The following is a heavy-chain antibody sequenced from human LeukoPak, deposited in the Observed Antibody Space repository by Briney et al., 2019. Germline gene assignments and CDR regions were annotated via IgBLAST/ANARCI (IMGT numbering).Heavy chain of an antibody. CDR1: GGSFSGYY. J-gene: IGHJ1*01. D-gene: IGHD2-15*01. Sequence: SETLSLTCAVYGGSFSGYYWSWIRQPPGKALEWIGEINHSGSTNYHPSLKSRVTISVDTSKNQFSLKLSSVTAADTAVYYCARGIGYCSGGSCYFAYFQHWGQGTLVTVSS. V-gene: IGHV4-34*01. CDR2: INHSGST. CDR3: ARGIGYCSGGSCYFAYFQH.